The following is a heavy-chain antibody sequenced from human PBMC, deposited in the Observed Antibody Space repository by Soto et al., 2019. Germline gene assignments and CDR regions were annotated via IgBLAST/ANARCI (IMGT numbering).Heavy chain of an antibody. CDR2: ISYDGSNK. CDR3: AKDAGDSTSLLY. J-gene: IGHJ4*02. CDR1: GFTFSSYG. D-gene: IGHD3-10*01. Sequence: PGGSLRLSCAASGFTFSSYGMHWVRQAPGKGLEWVAVISYDGSNKYYADSVKGRFTISRDNSKNTLYLQMNSLRAEDTAVYYCAKDAGDSTSLLYWGQGTLVTVSS. V-gene: IGHV3-30*18.